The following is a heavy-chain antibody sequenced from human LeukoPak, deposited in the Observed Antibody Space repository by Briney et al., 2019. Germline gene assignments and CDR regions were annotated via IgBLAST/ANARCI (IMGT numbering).Heavy chain of an antibody. CDR2: ISAYNGST. CDR3: ASTAIVATILYYFDY. J-gene: IGHJ4*02. D-gene: IGHD5-12*01. Sequence: ASVKVSCKASGYTFTSYGISWVRQAPGQGLEWMGWISAYNGSTNYAQKLQGRVTMTTDTSTSTAYMELRSLRSDDTAVYYCASTAIVATILYYFDYWGQGTLVTVSS. CDR1: GYTFTSYG. V-gene: IGHV1-18*01.